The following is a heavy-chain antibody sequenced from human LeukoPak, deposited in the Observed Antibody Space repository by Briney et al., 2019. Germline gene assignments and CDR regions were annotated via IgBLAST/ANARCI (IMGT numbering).Heavy chain of an antibody. CDR2: ISGSGGST. CDR1: GFTFSSYA. V-gene: IGHV3-23*01. D-gene: IGHD3-10*01. J-gene: IGHJ4*02. Sequence: PGGSLRLSCAASGFTFSSYAMSWVSQAPGKGLEWVSAISGSGGSTYYADSVKGRFTISRDNSKNALYLQMNSLRAEDTAVYYCAKAHATGLGELFAYWGQGTLVTVSS. CDR3: AKAHATGLGELFAY.